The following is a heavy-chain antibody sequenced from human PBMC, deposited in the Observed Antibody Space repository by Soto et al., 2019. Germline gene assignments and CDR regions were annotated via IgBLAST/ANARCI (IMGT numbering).Heavy chain of an antibody. CDR1: GYTFTGYY. Sequence: QVQLVQSGAEVKKPGASVKVSCKASGYTFTGYYMHWVRQAPGQGLEWMGWINPNSGGTNYAQKCQGWVTMTRDTSISTAYMELSRLRSDDTAVYYCATSRGYSTNYALDYWGQGTLVTVSS. V-gene: IGHV1-2*04. CDR3: ATSRGYSTNYALDY. J-gene: IGHJ4*02. D-gene: IGHD5-18*01. CDR2: INPNSGGT.